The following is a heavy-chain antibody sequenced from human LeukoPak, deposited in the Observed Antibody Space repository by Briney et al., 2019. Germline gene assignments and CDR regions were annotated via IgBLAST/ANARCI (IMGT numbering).Heavy chain of an antibody. CDR1: GFTFSDYW. J-gene: IGHJ4*02. D-gene: IGHD2-2*01. Sequence: GGSLRLSCTAPGFTFSDYWMTWVRQAPGKGLEWVANIKQDGSAKYYVDSVKGRFTISRDNAKNSLYMQMDSLRVEDTATYYCARWRGSTSERSDYWGQGTLVTVSS. CDR3: ARWRGSTSERSDY. V-gene: IGHV3-7*01. CDR2: IKQDGSAK.